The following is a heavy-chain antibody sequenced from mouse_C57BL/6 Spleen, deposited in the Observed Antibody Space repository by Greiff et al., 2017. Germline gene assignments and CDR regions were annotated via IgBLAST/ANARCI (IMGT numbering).Heavy chain of an antibody. CDR3: ARDYYGSSYWYFDV. CDR1: GYTFTSYW. V-gene: IGHV1-64*01. Sequence: VQLQQPGAELVKPGASVKLSCKASGYTFTSYWMHWVKQRPGQGLEWIGMIHPNSGSTNYNEKFKSKATLTVDKSSSTAYMQLSSLTSEDSAVXYCARDYYGSSYWYFDVWGTGTTVTVSS. CDR2: IHPNSGST. D-gene: IGHD1-1*01. J-gene: IGHJ1*03.